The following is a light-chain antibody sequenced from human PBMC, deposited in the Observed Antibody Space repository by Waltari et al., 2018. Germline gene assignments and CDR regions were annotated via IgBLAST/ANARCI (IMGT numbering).Light chain of an antibody. CDR1: RSTVGSTA. J-gene: IGLJ3*02. CDR2: SNY. CDR3: AAWDDNLNGQV. V-gene: IGLV1-44*01. Sequence: QSVLTQPPAASRTPGQRVTTSCSAGRSTVGSTAVHWYQQVPGTAPKLLIYSNYHRPPGVPERFSASKSGTSASLAISGLQSDDEADYYCAAWDDNLNGQVFGGGTKLTVL.